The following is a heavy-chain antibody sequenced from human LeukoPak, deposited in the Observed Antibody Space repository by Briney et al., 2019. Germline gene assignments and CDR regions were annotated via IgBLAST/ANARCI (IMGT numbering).Heavy chain of an antibody. CDR2: INTDGSST. CDR1: GFTFSSYW. Sequence: GGSLRLSCVASGFTFSSYWMHWVRQAPGKGLVWVSRINTDGSSTSYADSVKGRFTISRDNAKNTLYLQMNSLRAEDTAVYYCARVHPTLRFLEWLPDYWGQGTLVTVSS. D-gene: IGHD3-3*01. CDR3: ARVHPTLRFLEWLPDY. J-gene: IGHJ4*02. V-gene: IGHV3-74*01.